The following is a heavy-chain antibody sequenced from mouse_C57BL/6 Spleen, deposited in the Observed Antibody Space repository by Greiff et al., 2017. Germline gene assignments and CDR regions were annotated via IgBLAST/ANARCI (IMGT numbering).Heavy chain of an antibody. V-gene: IGHV1-50*01. D-gene: IGHD1-1*01. Sequence: VQLQQPGAELVKPGASVKLSCKASGYTFTSYWMQWVKQRPGQGLEWIGEVDPSDSYTNYNQKFKGKATLTVDTSSSPAYLQLSSLTSEDSAVYYCASSYGSRDYWGQGTLVTVSA. CDR1: GYTFTSYW. CDR3: ASSYGSRDY. J-gene: IGHJ3*01. CDR2: VDPSDSYT.